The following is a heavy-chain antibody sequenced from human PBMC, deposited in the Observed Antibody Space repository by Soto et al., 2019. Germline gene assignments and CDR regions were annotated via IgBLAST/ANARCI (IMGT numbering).Heavy chain of an antibody. CDR2: IGAADDP. J-gene: IGHJ6*02. Sequence: QLVESGGGLTQAGGSLRLSCVGSGFFFNNYDMHWVRQVRGKGLEWVSAIGAADDPYYSVSVKGRFIVSRDNAQKSLYFQMTTLRAADTAVYFCARAYTGQLPRRGDYYYALDVWGRGTTVTVSS. CDR3: ARAYTGQLPRRGDYYYALDV. CDR1: GFFFNNYD. D-gene: IGHD2-2*01. V-gene: IGHV3-13*05.